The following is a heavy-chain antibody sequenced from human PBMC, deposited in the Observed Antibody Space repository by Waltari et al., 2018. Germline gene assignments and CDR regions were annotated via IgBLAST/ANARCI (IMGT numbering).Heavy chain of an antibody. CDR2: ISGSGGST. D-gene: IGHD2-2*02. V-gene: IGHV3-23*01. J-gene: IGHJ4*02. CDR3: AKEGRGYCSSTSCYTFDY. CDR1: GFTFSSYA. Sequence: EVQLLESGGGLVQPGGSLRLSCAASGFTFSSYAMSWVRQAPGKGLEWVSAISGSGGSTYYADSVKGRFTISRDNSKNTLYLQMNSLRAEDTAVYYCAKEGRGYCSSTSCYTFDYWGQGTLVIVSS.